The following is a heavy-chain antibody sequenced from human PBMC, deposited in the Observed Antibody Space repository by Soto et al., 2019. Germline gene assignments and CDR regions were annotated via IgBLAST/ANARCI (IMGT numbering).Heavy chain of an antibody. CDR3: ARAGGFWTRNY. J-gene: IGHJ4*02. CDR2: INSDGSST. Sequence: GGSLRLSCAASGFTFSSYWMHWVRQAPGKGLVWLSRINSDGSSTSYADSVKGRFTISRDNAKNTLYLQMNSLRAEDTAVYYCARAGGFWTRNYWGQGTLVTVSS. CDR1: GFTFSSYW. D-gene: IGHD5-12*01. V-gene: IGHV3-74*01.